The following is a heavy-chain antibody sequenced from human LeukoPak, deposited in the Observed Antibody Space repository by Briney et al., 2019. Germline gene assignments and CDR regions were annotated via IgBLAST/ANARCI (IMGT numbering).Heavy chain of an antibody. CDR1: GFTFSSYA. Sequence: GGSLRLSCAASGFTFSSYAMSGVRQAPGKGLERVSAISGSGGSTYYADSVKGRFTISRDNSKNTLYLQMNSLRAEDTAVYYCAKDRAPLVGFPADYWGRGTLVTVSS. CDR3: AKDRAPLVGFPADY. D-gene: IGHD2/OR15-2a*01. J-gene: IGHJ4*02. V-gene: IGHV3-23*01. CDR2: ISGSGGST.